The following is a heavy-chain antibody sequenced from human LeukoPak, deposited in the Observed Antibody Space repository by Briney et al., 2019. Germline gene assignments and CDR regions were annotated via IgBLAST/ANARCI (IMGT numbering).Heavy chain of an antibody. J-gene: IGHJ4*02. CDR2: ISSSSSYI. CDR1: GFTFSSYA. V-gene: IGHV3-21*01. D-gene: IGHD5-24*01. CDR3: ARDRAGGYNAFDY. Sequence: GGSLRLSCAASGFTFSSYAMHWVRQAPGKGLEWVSSISSSSSYIYYADSVKGRFTISRDNAKNSLYLQMNSLRAEDTAVYYCARDRAGGYNAFDYWGQGTLVTVSS.